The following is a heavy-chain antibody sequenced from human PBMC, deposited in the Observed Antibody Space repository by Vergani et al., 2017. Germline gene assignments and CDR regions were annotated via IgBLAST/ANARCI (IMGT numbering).Heavy chain of an antibody. V-gene: IGHV4-39*07. CDR1: GGSISSSSYY. J-gene: IGHJ5*02. CDR3: ARERVTICGVVIIGHNWFDP. D-gene: IGHD3-3*01. Sequence: QLQLQESGPGLVKPSETLSLTCTVSGGSISSSSYYWGWIRQPPGKGLEWIGSIYYSGSTYYNPSLNSRVTISVVTSKNQFSLKLSSVTAAYTALYYCARERVTICGVVIIGHNWFDPWGQGRLVTVSS. CDR2: IYYSGST.